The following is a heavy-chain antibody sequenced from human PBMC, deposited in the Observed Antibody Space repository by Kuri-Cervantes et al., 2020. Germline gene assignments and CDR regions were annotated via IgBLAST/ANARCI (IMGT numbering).Heavy chain of an antibody. CDR2: INHSGST. Sequence: GSLRLSFAVYGGSFSGYYWTWIRQPPGKGLEWVGEINHSGSTNYNPSLKSRVTISVDTSTNQFSLKQSSVTAADTAVYYCARGRGGVVGATYFDYWGQGTLVTVSS. D-gene: IGHD1-26*01. J-gene: IGHJ4*02. V-gene: IGHV4-34*01. CDR3: ARGRGGVVGATYFDY. CDR1: GGSFSGYY.